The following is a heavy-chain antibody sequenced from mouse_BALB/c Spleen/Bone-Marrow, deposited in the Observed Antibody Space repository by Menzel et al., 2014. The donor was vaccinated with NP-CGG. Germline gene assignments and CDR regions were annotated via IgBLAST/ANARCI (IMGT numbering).Heavy chain of an antibody. Sequence: QVQLQHSGPGLVQSSQRLSITCTVSGFSLTNYGVHWVRQSPGKGLEWLGVIWRGGSTDYNAAFMSRLSITRDNSKSQVFFKMNSLQADDTAIYYCAKNRRGTRAMDYWGQGTSVTVSS. CDR2: IWRGGST. CDR3: AKNRRGTRAMDY. V-gene: IGHV2-5*01. CDR1: GFSLTNYG. J-gene: IGHJ4*01. D-gene: IGHD3-3*01.